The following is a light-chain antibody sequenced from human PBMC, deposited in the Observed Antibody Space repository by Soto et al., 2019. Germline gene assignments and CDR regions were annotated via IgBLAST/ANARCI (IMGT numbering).Light chain of an antibody. J-gene: IGLJ1*01. CDR1: SSDVGGYNY. V-gene: IGLV2-8*01. CDR2: EVS. Sequence: QSVLTQPPCASGSPGQSVTISCTGTSSDVGGYNYVSWYQQHPGKAPKLMIYEVSERPSGVPDRFSGSKSSNTASLTVSGLQAEDEADYYCSSYAGSNNFVFGTGTKVTVL. CDR3: SSYAGSNNFV.